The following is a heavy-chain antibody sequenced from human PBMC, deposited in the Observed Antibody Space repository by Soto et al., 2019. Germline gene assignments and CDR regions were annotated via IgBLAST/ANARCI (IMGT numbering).Heavy chain of an antibody. J-gene: IGHJ4*02. D-gene: IGHD6-19*01. CDR2: ISYSDHST. CDR1: GFTFSRYA. CDR3: ARRGGSNGCGDFDS. V-gene: IGHV3-23*01. Sequence: EVQLWESGGGLVQPGGSLRLSCAASGFTFSRYAMNWVRQAPGKGLECVSSISYSDHSTYYADSVQGRFTISRDNSKDKLYLQMNNLRDEDTAVYYCARRGGSNGCGDFDSWGQGTLVSVSS.